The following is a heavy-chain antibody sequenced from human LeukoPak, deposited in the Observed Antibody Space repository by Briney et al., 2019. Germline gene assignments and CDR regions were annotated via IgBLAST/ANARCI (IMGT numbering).Heavy chain of an antibody. CDR1: GYTFTSYG. CDR2: ISAYNGNT. D-gene: IGHD2-15*01. J-gene: IGHJ6*02. CDR3: ARVYDCSGGSCYPPNYYYGMDV. V-gene: IGHV1-18*01. Sequence: ASVKVSCEASGYTFTSYGISWVRQAPGQGLEWMGWISAYNGNTNYAQKLQGRVTMTTDTSTSTAYMELRSLRSDDTAVYYCARVYDCSGGSCYPPNYYYGMDVWGQGTTVTVSS.